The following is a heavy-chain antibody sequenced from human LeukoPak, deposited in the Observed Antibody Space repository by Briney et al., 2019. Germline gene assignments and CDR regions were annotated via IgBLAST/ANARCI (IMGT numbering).Heavy chain of an antibody. J-gene: IGHJ6*04. CDR3: ARLDTAPIDV. Sequence: GESLRISCQGSGYSFTSYWISWVRQLPGKGLEWMGRIDPSDSYTNYSPSFQGHVTISADKSISTAYLQWSSLKASDTATYYCARLDTAPIDVWGKGTTVTVSS. D-gene: IGHD5-18*01. CDR2: IDPSDSYT. CDR1: GYSFTSYW. V-gene: IGHV5-10-1*01.